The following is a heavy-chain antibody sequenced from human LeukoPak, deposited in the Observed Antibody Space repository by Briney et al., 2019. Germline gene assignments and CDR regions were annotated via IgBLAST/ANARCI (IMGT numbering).Heavy chain of an antibody. CDR1: GFTFSDYY. Sequence: GGSLRLSSAASGFTFSDYYMSWIRQAPGKGLEWVSYISSSGSTIYYADSVKGRFTISRDNAKNSLYLQMNSLRAEDTAVYYCARGDYYDSSEYFDYWGQGTLVTVSS. CDR2: ISSSGSTI. J-gene: IGHJ4*02. V-gene: IGHV3-11*01. D-gene: IGHD3-22*01. CDR3: ARGDYYDSSEYFDY.